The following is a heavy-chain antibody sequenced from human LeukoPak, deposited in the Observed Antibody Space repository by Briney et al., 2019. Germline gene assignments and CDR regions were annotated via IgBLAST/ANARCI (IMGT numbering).Heavy chain of an antibody. V-gene: IGHV1-18*01. CDR1: GYTFTSYG. Sequence: ASVKVSCKASGYTFTSYGISWVRQAPGQGLEWMGWISAYNGNTNYAQKLQGRVTMTTDTSTSTAYMELRSLRSDDTAVYYCARDVRQEYYCDSSGYSQVGYWGQGTLVTVSS. CDR2: ISAYNGNT. CDR3: ARDVRQEYYCDSSGYSQVGY. J-gene: IGHJ4*02. D-gene: IGHD3-22*01.